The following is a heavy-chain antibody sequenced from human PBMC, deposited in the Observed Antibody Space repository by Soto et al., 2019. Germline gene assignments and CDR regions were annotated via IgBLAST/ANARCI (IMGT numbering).Heavy chain of an antibody. CDR2: INGGKDNA. CDR3: ARVGYFDSDGFPMPYDY. D-gene: IGHD3-22*01. CDR1: GYNFTKYS. V-gene: IGHV1-3*01. Sequence: QVQLVQSAADVKKPGASVKVSCQASGYNFTKYSIYWVRQAPGQRLEWMGWINGGKDNARYSQKFQGRVTITQSSFGSTVFMELSGLRSEDTAVYYCARVGYFDSDGFPMPYDYWGQGTLVTVSS. J-gene: IGHJ4*02.